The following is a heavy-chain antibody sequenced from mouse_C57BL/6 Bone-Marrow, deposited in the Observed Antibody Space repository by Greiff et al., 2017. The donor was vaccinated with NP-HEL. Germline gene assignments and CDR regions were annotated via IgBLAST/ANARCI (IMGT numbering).Heavy chain of an antibody. V-gene: IGHV5-9-1*02. D-gene: IGHD1-1*01. J-gene: IGHJ1*03. CDR2: ISSGGDYI. Sequence: EVQGVESGEGLVKPGGSLKLSCAASGFTFSSYAMSWVRQTPEKRLEWVAYISSGGDYIYYADTVKGRFTISRDNARNTLYLQMSSLKSEDTAMYYCTRVNYYYGSSPYWYFDVWGTGTTVTVSS. CDR1: GFTFSSYA. CDR3: TRVNYYYGSSPYWYFDV.